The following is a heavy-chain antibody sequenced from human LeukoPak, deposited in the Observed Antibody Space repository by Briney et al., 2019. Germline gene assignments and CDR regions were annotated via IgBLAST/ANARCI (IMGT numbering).Heavy chain of an antibody. CDR1: GFTFSSYW. J-gene: IGHJ4*02. Sequence: LRLSCAASGFTFSSYWMHWVRQPPGKGLEWVSGISWNSGSIDYADSVKGRFTISRDNAKNSLYLQMNSLRVEDTAFYYCAKDNRRHYTSGPNPDSLHWGQGALVTVSS. CDR2: ISWNSGSI. D-gene: IGHD6-19*01. V-gene: IGHV3-9*01. CDR3: AKDNRRHYTSGPNPDSLH.